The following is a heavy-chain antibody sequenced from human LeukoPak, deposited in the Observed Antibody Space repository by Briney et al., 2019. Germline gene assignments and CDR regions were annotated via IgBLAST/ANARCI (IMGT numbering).Heavy chain of an antibody. CDR3: TTQLPNDYGDY. Sequence: GGSLRLSCAASGFTFSDAWMSWVRQAPGKGLEWVGRIKSKTDGGTADYAAPVKGRFTISRDDSKNTLYLQMNSLKTEDTAVYYCTTQLPNDYGDYWGQGTLVTVSS. J-gene: IGHJ4*02. CDR2: IKSKTDGGTA. D-gene: IGHD1-7*01. V-gene: IGHV3-15*01. CDR1: GFTFSDAW.